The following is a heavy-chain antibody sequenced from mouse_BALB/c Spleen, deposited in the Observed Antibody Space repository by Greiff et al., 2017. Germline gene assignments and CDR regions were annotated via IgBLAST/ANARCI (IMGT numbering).Heavy chain of an antibody. Sequence: VQLQQSGTVLARPGASVKMSCKASGYSFTSYWMHWVKQRPGQGLEWIGAIYPGNSDTSYNQKFKGKAKLTAVTSASTAYMELSSLTNEDSAVYYCTRSDGNYAWFAYWGQGTLVTVSA. J-gene: IGHJ3*01. D-gene: IGHD2-1*01. CDR3: TRSDGNYAWFAY. V-gene: IGHV1-5*01. CDR2: IYPGNSDT. CDR1: GYSFTSYW.